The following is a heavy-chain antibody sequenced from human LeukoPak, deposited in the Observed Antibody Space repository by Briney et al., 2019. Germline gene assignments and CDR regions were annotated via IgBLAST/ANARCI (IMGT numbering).Heavy chain of an antibody. CDR3: ARSPAYYYDSSGYYRDY. CDR2: ISSSSSYI. CDR1: GFTFTTYW. J-gene: IGHJ4*02. V-gene: IGHV3-21*01. D-gene: IGHD3-22*01. Sequence: GGSLRLSCVGSGFTFTTYWMSWVRQAPGKGLEWVSSISSSSSYIYYADSVKGRFTISRDNAKNSLYLQMNSLRAEDTAVYYCARSPAYYYDSSGYYRDYWGQGTLVTVSS.